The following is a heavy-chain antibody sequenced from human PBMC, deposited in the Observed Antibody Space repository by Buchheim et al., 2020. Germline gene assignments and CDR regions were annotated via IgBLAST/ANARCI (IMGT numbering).Heavy chain of an antibody. CDR2: IIGSGATT. J-gene: IGHJ4*02. D-gene: IGHD4-11*01. Sequence: EVQLVDSGGGLVQPGESLRLSCAASGFSFSGYAMSWVRQAPGKGLEWVSSIIGSGATTFNADSVKGGLTISRDNSKTRLYMQMNSLRAEDTAVYFCAKGSRGYTNYYFDYWGQGTL. V-gene: IGHV3-23*04. CDR1: GFSFSGYA. CDR3: AKGSRGYTNYYFDY.